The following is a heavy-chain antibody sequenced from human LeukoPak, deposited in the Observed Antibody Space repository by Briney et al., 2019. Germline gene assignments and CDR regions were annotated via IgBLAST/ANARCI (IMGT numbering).Heavy chain of an antibody. CDR3: AREIMITFGGVIAPGLLDP. V-gene: IGHV4-59*01. CDR2: IYYSGST. Sequence: SETLSLTCTVSGGSISSYYWSWIRQPPGKGLEWIGYIYYSGSTNYNPSLKSRVTISVDTSKNQFSLKLSSVTAADTAVYYCAREIMITFGGVIAPGLLDPWGQGTLVTVSS. D-gene: IGHD3-16*02. CDR1: GGSISSYY. J-gene: IGHJ5*02.